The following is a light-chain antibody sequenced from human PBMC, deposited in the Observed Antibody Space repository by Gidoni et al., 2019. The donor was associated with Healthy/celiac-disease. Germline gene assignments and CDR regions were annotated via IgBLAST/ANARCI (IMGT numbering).Light chain of an antibody. CDR3: QQYWT. J-gene: IGKJ3*01. CDR1: QSISSW. Sequence: RVTITCRASQSISSWLAWYQQKPGKAPKLLIYKASSLESGVPARFSGSGSGTEFTLTISSMQPDDFATYFYQQYWTFGPGTKVDIK. V-gene: IGKV1-5*03. CDR2: KAS.